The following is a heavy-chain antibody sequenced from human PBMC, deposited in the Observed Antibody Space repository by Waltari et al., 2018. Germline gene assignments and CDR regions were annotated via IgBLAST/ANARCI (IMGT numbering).Heavy chain of an antibody. V-gene: IGHV1-46*04. J-gene: IGHJ4*02. Sequence: QVQLVQSGAEVKKPGASVKVSCKASGYTFTDFYMHWVRQAPGQGLEWMGIVNPNGGSTTYDKKLQDRVTMTRDTSTSTVYMELSSLRSEDTAVYYCARAGSTLIWGVAEWGQGTLVTVSS. CDR1: GYTFTDFY. CDR2: VNPNGGST. CDR3: ARAGSTLIWGVAE. D-gene: IGHD2-2*01.